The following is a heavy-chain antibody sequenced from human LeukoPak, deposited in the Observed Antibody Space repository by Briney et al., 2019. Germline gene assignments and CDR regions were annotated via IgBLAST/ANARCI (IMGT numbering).Heavy chain of an antibody. CDR2: IYDSGAA. J-gene: IGHJ4*02. V-gene: IGHV4-59*11. CDR3: ARGGLAAKYYFDY. D-gene: IGHD3-3*02. Sequence: SETLSLTCTVSGVSISPLYWSWVRQPPGKGLEFVGYIYDSGAANYNPSLKSRVTLSVDTSKNQFSLKLSSVTAADTAVYYCARGGLAAKYYFDYWGQGTLVTVSS. CDR1: GVSISPLY.